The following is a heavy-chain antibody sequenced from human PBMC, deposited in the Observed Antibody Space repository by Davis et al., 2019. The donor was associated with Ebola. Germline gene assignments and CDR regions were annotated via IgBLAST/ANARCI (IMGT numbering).Heavy chain of an antibody. Sequence: SVKVSCKASGYTFTSYYMHWVRQAPGQGLEWMGRIIPILGIANYAQKFQGRVTITADKSTSTAYMELSSLRSEDTAVYYCARDLGVAGDYWGQGTLVTVSS. CDR2: IIPILGIA. CDR3: ARDLGVAGDY. D-gene: IGHD6-19*01. J-gene: IGHJ4*02. CDR1: GYTFTSYY. V-gene: IGHV1-69*04.